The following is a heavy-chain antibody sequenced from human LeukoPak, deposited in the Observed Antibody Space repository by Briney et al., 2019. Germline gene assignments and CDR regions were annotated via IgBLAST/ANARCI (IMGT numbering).Heavy chain of an antibody. V-gene: IGHV4-59*08. D-gene: IGHD1-26*01. CDR3: ARQPYMLGAYYFDY. Sequence: SETLSLTCTVPGGSMSSYYWSWIRQPPGKGLEWIGYIFYTGSTNYNPSPKSRVTLSVDTSKNQFSLKLGSVTVADTAVYYCARQPYMLGAYYFDYWGQGTLVTVSS. CDR1: GGSMSSYY. CDR2: IFYTGST. J-gene: IGHJ4*02.